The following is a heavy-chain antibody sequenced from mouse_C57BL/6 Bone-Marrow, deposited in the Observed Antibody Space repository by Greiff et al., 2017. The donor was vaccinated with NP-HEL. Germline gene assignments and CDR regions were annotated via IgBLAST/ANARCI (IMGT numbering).Heavy chain of an antibody. J-gene: IGHJ1*03. CDR2: IWSGGST. CDR3: ARDGPVNWYFDV. CDR1: GFSLTSYG. D-gene: IGHD1-2*01. V-gene: IGHV2-2*01. Sequence: QVQLQQSGPGLVQPSQSLSITCTVSGFSLTSYGVHWVRQSPGKGLEWLGVIWSGGSTDYNAAFISRLSISKDNSKSQVFFKMNSLQADDTAIDYCARDGPVNWYFDVWGTGTTVTVSS.